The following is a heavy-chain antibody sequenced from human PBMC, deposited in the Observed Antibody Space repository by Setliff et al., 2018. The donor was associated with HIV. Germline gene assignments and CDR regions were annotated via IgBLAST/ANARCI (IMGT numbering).Heavy chain of an antibody. CDR2: VDPEDGET. J-gene: IGHJ4*02. CDR3: ARDDHGDPFDY. Sequence: GASVKVSCKASGYSFTTYFMHWVRQAPGKGLEWMGRVDPEDGETIYAERFRGRISLTVDKSTGTACMELSRLRSDDTAVYYCARDDHGDPFDYWGQGTLVTVSS. CDR1: GYSFTTYF. D-gene: IGHD4-17*01. V-gene: IGHV1-69-2*01.